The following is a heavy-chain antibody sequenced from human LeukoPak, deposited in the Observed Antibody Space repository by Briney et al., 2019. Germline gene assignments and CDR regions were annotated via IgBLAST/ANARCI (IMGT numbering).Heavy chain of an antibody. Sequence: GASVKVSCKASGYTFTSYYMHWVRQAPGQGLEWMGIINPSGGSTSYAQKFQGRVTMTRDTSTSTVYMELSSLRSEDTAVYYCAREKWYYYDSSGYYRRIYYYYGMDVWGQGTTVTVSS. CDR3: AREKWYYYDSSGYYRRIYYYYGMDV. D-gene: IGHD3-22*01. J-gene: IGHJ6*02. CDR2: INPSGGST. V-gene: IGHV1-46*01. CDR1: GYTFTSYY.